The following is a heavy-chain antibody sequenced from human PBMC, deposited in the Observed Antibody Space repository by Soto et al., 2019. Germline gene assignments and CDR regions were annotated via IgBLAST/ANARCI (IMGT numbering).Heavy chain of an antibody. CDR1: GFTFSSCA. D-gene: IGHD6-19*01. CDR3: AKDRGPCGQWPIDPLAY. V-gene: IGHV3-30*18. Sequence: QVQLVESGGGVVQPGRSLRVSCAASGFTFSSCAMHWVRQAPGTGLEWVAVISYDGSKTYYADSVKGRFTISRDNSKNTVYPQMNSLRDEATAAYYCAKDRGPCGQWPIDPLAYWGHATLVTVSP. J-gene: IGHJ4*01. CDR2: ISYDGSKT.